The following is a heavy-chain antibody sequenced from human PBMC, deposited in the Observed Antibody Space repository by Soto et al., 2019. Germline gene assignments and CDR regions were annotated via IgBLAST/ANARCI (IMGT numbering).Heavy chain of an antibody. CDR3: ARIAGLFGVVTGYYYYYGMDV. CDR2: IYYSGST. Sequence: ASETLSLTCTVSGGSISSGGYYWSWIRQHPGKGLEWIGYIYYSGSTYYNPSLKSRVTISVDTSKNQFSLKLSSVTAADTAVYYCARIAGLFGVVTGYYYYYGMDVWGQGTTVTVSS. V-gene: IGHV4-31*03. CDR1: GGSISSGGYY. D-gene: IGHD3-3*01. J-gene: IGHJ6*02.